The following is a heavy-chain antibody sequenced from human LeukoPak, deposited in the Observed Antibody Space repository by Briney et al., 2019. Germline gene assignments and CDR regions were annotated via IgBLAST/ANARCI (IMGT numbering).Heavy chain of an antibody. Sequence: GASVKVSCKASGYTFTSYDINWVRQATGQGLEWMGIINPSGGSTSYAQKFQGRVTMTRDTSTSTVYMELSSLRSEDTAVYYCARDPTQGSTTNYYMDVWGKGTTVTVSS. CDR3: ARDPTQGSTTNYYMDV. CDR1: GYTFTSYD. V-gene: IGHV1-46*01. J-gene: IGHJ6*03. CDR2: INPSGGST. D-gene: IGHD2-2*01.